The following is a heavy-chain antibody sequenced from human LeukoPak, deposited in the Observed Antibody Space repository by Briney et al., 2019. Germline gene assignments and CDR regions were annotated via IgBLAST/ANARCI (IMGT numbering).Heavy chain of an antibody. D-gene: IGHD3-22*01. V-gene: IGHV1-46*01. J-gene: IGHJ4*02. CDR3: ARDWNYYDSSGSLLLEF. CDR1: GYTFTSYY. CDR2: INPGGGST. Sequence: ASVKVSCKASGYTFTSYYMHWVRQAPGQGLEWMGIINPGGGSTNCAQKFQGRLTMTRDTSTSTIYMELSSLRSEDTAVYYCARDWNYYDSSGSLLLEFWGQGTLVTVSS.